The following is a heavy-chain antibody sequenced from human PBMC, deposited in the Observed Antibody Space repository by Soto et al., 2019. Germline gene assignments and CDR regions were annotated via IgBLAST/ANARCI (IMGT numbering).Heavy chain of an antibody. V-gene: IGHV3-48*03. D-gene: IGHD3-22*01. CDR1: GFTFSSYE. CDR3: ARTDYYYDSSGYYNPLAY. Sequence: LRLSCAASGFTFSSYEMNWVRQAPGKGLEWVSYISSSGSTIYYADSVKGRFTISRDNAKNSLYLQMNSLRAEDTAVYYCARTDYYYDSSGYYNPLAYWGQGTLVTVSS. CDR2: ISSSGSTI. J-gene: IGHJ4*02.